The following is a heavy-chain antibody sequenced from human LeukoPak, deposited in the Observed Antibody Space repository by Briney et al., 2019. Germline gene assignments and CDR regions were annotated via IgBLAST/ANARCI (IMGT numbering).Heavy chain of an antibody. CDR1: GFTFSSYN. CDR2: ISTTSDYI. CDR3: ARHRNKVVVFNRGGYFDY. Sequence: GGSLRLSCAASGFTFSSYNMNWVRQAPGKGLEWVSSISTTSDYIYYADSLKGRFTISRDNAKNSLYLQMNSLRAEDTAVYYCARHRNKVVVFNRGGYFDYWGQGTLVTVSS. V-gene: IGHV3-21*01. D-gene: IGHD3-22*01. J-gene: IGHJ4*02.